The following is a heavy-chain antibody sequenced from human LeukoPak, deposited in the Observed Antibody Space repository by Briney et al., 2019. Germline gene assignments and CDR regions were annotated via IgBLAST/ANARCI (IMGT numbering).Heavy chain of an antibody. Sequence: SETLSLTCTVSGGSISSYYWSWIRQPPGKGLEWIGYIYYSGSTNYNPSLKSRVTISVDTSNNQFSLKVSSVTAADTAVYYCARGTRLWGSYYYYMDVWGKGTTVTISS. CDR1: GGSISSYY. V-gene: IGHV4-59*12. CDR3: ARGTRLWGSYYYYMDV. D-gene: IGHD1-26*01. CDR2: IYYSGST. J-gene: IGHJ6*03.